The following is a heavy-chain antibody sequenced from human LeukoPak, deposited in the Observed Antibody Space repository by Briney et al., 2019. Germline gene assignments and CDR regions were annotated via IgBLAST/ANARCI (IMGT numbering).Heavy chain of an antibody. V-gene: IGHV4-39*07. J-gene: IGHJ4*02. CDR1: GGSISSSSYY. D-gene: IGHD6-19*01. Sequence: SETLSLTCTDSGGSISSSSYYWGWIRQPPGKGLEWIGSIYYSGSTYYNPSLKSRVTISVDTSKNQFSLKLSPVTAADTAVYYCARSSPYSSGWYTVWGQGTLVTVSS. CDR3: ARSSPYSSGWYTV. CDR2: IYYSGST.